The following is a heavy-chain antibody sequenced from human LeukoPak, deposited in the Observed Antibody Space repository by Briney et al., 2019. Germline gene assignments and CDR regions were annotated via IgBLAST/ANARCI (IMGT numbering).Heavy chain of an antibody. Sequence: SETLSLTCTVSGGSISTSNYYWGWIRQPPGKGLEWIGEINHSGSTNYNPSLKSRVTISVDTSKNQFSLKLSSVTAADTAVYYCARGGLLFHWFDPWGQGTLVTVSS. CDR1: GGSISTSNYY. V-gene: IGHV4-39*07. CDR2: INHSGST. D-gene: IGHD2-21*01. J-gene: IGHJ5*02. CDR3: ARGGLLFHWFDP.